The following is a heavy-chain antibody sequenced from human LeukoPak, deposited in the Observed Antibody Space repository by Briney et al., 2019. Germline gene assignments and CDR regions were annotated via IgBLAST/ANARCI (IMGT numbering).Heavy chain of an antibody. Sequence: ASVKVPCKVSGYTFGVYGLSWVRQAPDQGLEWLGWIAPYEGDRQYTPKLQDRIIVTADTATTTVYMELKNLRIDDTAVYYCASNFIRTGYFGEYYLHWGQGTQVVVSS. D-gene: IGHD3-9*01. CDR2: IAPYEGDR. J-gene: IGHJ1*01. V-gene: IGHV1-18*01. CDR1: GYTFGVYG. CDR3: ASNFIRTGYFGEYYLH.